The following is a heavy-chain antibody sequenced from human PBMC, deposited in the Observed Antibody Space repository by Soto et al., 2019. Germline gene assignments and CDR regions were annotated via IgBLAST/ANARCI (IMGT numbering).Heavy chain of an antibody. J-gene: IGHJ5*02. D-gene: IGHD5-18*01. CDR1: GFTFRSYA. CDR3: VKGNWAYSYNNWFDP. CDR2: LSGDGRST. Sequence: LRLSCSASGFTFRSYAIHWVRQAPGKGLEYVSALSGDGRSTYYADSVKGRFTVFRDNSKNTLFLQMSSLRVEDTAVYYCVKGNWAYSYNNWFDPWGQGTLVTVSS. V-gene: IGHV3-64D*06.